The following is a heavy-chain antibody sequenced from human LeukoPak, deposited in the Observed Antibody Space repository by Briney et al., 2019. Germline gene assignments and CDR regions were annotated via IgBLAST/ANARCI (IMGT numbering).Heavy chain of an antibody. CDR3: ARGPGKASFDY. D-gene: IGHD3-10*01. V-gene: IGHV3-53*01. J-gene: IGHJ4*02. CDR2: IYSDNT. Sequence: GGSLRLSCTVSGFTFSSNSMSWVRQAPGKGLERVSFIYSDNTHYSDSVKGRFTISRDKSNNTLYLQMNSLRAEDTAVYYCARGPGKASFDYWGQGTLVTVSS. CDR1: GFTFSSNS.